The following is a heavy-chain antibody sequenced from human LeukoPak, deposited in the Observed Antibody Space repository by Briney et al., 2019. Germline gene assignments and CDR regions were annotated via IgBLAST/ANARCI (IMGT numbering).Heavy chain of an antibody. Sequence: ASVTVSFKASGYIFTNYAMHWVRQAPGQGLEWMGWITPGGGTNYPQNFQGRVAITWDTSITTAYMDLSRLTSDDPAVYYCARDRYGDGFAHFDYWGQGVLVTVSS. CDR2: ITPGGGT. CDR3: ARDRYGDGFAHFDY. D-gene: IGHD5-24*01. J-gene: IGHJ4*02. V-gene: IGHV1-2*02. CDR1: GYIFTNYA.